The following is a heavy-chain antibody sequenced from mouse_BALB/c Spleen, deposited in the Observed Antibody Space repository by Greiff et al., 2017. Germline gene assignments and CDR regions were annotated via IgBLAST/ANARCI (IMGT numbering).Heavy chain of an antibody. J-gene: IGHJ1*01. CDR1: GYTFTSYW. CDR2: IYPGDGDT. D-gene: IGHD1-2*01. CDR3: ARRDYGTRYWYFDV. Sequence: VQLQQSGAELARPGASVKLSCKASGYTFTSYWMQWVKQRPGQGLEWIGAIYPGDGDTRYTQKFKGKATLTADKSSSTAYMQLSSLASEDSAVYYCARRDYGTRYWYFDVWGAGTTVTVSS. V-gene: IGHV1-87*01.